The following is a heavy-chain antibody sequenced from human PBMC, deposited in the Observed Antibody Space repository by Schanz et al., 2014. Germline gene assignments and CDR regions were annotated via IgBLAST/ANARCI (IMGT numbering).Heavy chain of an antibody. J-gene: IGHJ4*02. V-gene: IGHV3-74*01. Sequence: EVQLVESGGGLVQPGGSLRLSCAASGFTFSSYWMHWVRQAPGKGLVWISRINSDGSSASYADSVKGRFTISRDNAKNSLYLQMNSLTADDTAVYYCARDKGGYYPFDYWGRGTLVTVSS. CDR3: ARDKGGYYPFDY. D-gene: IGHD3-3*01. CDR1: GFTFSSYW. CDR2: INSDGSSA.